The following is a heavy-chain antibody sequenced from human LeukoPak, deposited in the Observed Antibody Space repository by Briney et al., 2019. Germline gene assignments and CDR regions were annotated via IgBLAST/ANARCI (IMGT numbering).Heavy chain of an antibody. CDR2: ISPYSGNT. CDR1: GYTFTSYG. CDR3: ARDGTWGRYYYDSTGYDYYFDY. V-gene: IGHV1-18*01. Sequence: EASVKVSCKASGYTFTSYGISWVRQAPGQGLEWMGWISPYSGNTNYAQKLQGRVTMTTDTSTSTAYMELRSLRSGDTAVYYCARDGTWGRYYYDSTGYDYYFDYWGQGTLVTVSS. J-gene: IGHJ4*02. D-gene: IGHD3-22*01.